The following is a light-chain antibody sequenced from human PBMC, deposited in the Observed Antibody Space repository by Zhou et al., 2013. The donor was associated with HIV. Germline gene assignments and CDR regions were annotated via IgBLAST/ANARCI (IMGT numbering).Light chain of an antibody. CDR3: QHSHERPLS. V-gene: IGKV1-13*02. J-gene: IGKJ4*01. Sequence: AIQLTQSPSSLSAFVGDTVTITCRANQGISDALAWYHQKPGEAPRLLMYDTSNLASGVPSRFSGSGYGTFFTLTINSLQPEDVGTYYCQHSHERPLSFGGGTKVQI. CDR1: QGISDA. CDR2: DTS.